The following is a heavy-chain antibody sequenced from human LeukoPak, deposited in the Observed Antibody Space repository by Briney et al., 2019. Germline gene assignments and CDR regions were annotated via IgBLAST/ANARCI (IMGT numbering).Heavy chain of an antibody. D-gene: IGHD4/OR15-4a*01. V-gene: IGHV3-23*01. CDR3: AKPRRATVLYFDY. Sequence: QPGGSLRLSCAASGFTFSSYAMSWVRQAPGKGLEWVSAISGSGGSTYYADSVKGRFTISRDNSKNTLYLQMDSLRAEDTAVYYCAKPRRATVLYFDYWGQGTLVTVSS. CDR2: ISGSGGST. CDR1: GFTFSSYA. J-gene: IGHJ4*02.